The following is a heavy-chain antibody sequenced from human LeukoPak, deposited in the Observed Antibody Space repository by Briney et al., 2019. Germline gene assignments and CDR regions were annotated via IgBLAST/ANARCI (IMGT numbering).Heavy chain of an antibody. CDR2: IYTSGST. CDR3: ARESYDSSGYPNYY. CDR1: GGSISSYY. V-gene: IGHV4-4*07. J-gene: IGHJ4*02. D-gene: IGHD3-22*01. Sequence: SETLSLTCTVSGGSISSYYWSWIRQPAGKGLEWIGRIYTSGSTNYNPSLKSRVTMSVDTSKNQFSLKLSSVTAADTAVYYCARESYDSSGYPNYYWGQGTLVTVSS.